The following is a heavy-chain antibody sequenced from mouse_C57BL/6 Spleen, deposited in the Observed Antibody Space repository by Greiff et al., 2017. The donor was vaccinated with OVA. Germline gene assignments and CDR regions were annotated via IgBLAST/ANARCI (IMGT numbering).Heavy chain of an antibody. V-gene: IGHV5-17*01. Sequence: EVKVVESGGGLVKPGGSLKLSCAASGFTFSDYGMHWVRQAPEKGLEWVAYISSGSSTIYYADTVKGRFTISRDNAKNTLFLQMTSLRSEDTAMYYCAIPAGTFYAMDYWGQGTSVTVSS. D-gene: IGHD4-1*01. CDR2: ISSGSSTI. CDR1: GFTFSDYG. CDR3: AIPAGTFYAMDY. J-gene: IGHJ4*01.